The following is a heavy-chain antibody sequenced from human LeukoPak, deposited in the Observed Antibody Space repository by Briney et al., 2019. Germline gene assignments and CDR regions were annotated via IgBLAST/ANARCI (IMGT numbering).Heavy chain of an antibody. CDR3: AKGLGSGYYYYYYYMDV. D-gene: IGHD3-22*01. V-gene: IGHV3-23*01. Sequence: GGSLRLSCAASGFTFSSYAMSWVRQAPGKGLEWVSAISGSGGSTYYADSVKGRFTISRDNSKNTLYLQMNSLRSEDTAVYYCAKGLGSGYYYYYYYMDVWGKGTTVTVSS. J-gene: IGHJ6*03. CDR1: GFTFSSYA. CDR2: ISGSGGST.